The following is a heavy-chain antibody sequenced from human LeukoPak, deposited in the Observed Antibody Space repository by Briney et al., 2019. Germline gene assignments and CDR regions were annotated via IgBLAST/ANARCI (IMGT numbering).Heavy chain of an antibody. CDR1: GYTFTSYG. V-gene: IGHV1-18*03. Sequence: ASVKVPCKASGYTFTSYGISWVRQAPGQGLEGMGWISAYNGNTNYAQKLQGRLTMTTDTSTSTAYMELRSLRSDDMAVYYCARDRDIVVVPAARSHDAFDIWGQGTMVTVSS. CDR3: ARDRDIVVVPAARSHDAFDI. J-gene: IGHJ3*02. D-gene: IGHD2-2*01. CDR2: ISAYNGNT.